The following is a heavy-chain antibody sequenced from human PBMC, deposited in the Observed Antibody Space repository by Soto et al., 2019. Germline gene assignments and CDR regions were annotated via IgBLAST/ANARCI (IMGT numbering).Heavy chain of an antibody. CDR2: IIPIFGTA. D-gene: IGHD6-19*01. J-gene: IGHJ4*02. CDR3: ARGTAVAGRRTLYYFDY. Sequence: SVKVSCKASGYTFTSYAISWVRQAPGQGLEWMGGIIPIFGTANYAQKFQGRVTITADESTSTAYMELSSLRSEDTAVYYCARGTAVAGRRTLYYFDYWGQGTLVTVSS. V-gene: IGHV1-69*13. CDR1: GYTFTSYA.